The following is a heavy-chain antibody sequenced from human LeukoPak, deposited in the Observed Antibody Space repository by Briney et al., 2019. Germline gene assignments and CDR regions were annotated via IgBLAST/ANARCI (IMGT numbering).Heavy chain of an antibody. CDR2: IYYSGST. CDR1: GGSISSSSSY. J-gene: IGHJ5*02. Sequence: ASETLSLTCTVSGGSISSSSSYWGWIRQPPGKGLEWIGSIYYSGSTYYNPSLKSRVTTSVDTSKNQFSLKLSSVTAADTAVYYCARVSYDFWSGSHWLDPWGQGTLVTVSS. CDR3: ARVSYDFWSGSHWLDP. V-gene: IGHV4-39*01. D-gene: IGHD3-3*01.